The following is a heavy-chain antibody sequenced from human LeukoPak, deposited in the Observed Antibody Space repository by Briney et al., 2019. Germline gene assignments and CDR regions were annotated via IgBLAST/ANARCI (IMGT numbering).Heavy chain of an antibody. CDR2: MNPNSANT. V-gene: IGHV1-8*01. D-gene: IGHD2-15*01. J-gene: IGHJ4*02. CDR3: ARGAPGSYCSGGSCPYFDY. Sequence: ASVKVSCKASGYTFTSYDINWVRQATGQGLEWMGWMNPNSANTGYAQKFQGRVTMTRNTSISTAYMELSGLRSEDTAVYYCARGAPGSYCSGGSCPYFDYWGQGTLVTVSS. CDR1: GYTFTSYD.